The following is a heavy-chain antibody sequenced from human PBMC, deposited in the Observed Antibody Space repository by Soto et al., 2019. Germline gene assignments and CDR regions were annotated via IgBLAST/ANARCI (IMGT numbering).Heavy chain of an antibody. V-gene: IGHV3-73*01. Sequence: SLRLSFAASRFTFSGPAMHWVRQDSEQGPARDGRIRSKANSYATAYAASVKGCFTISRDDSKNTAYQQMNSLKSEDTAVYYCTTARVTVGDFDIWGQGTRVTVSS. CDR2: IRSKANSYAT. CDR3: TTARVTVGDFDI. CDR1: RFTFSGPA. J-gene: IGHJ3*02. D-gene: IGHD5-18*01.